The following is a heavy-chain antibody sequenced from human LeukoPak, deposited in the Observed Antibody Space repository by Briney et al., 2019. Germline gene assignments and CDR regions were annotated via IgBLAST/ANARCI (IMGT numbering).Heavy chain of an antibody. J-gene: IGHJ4*02. Sequence: PGGSLRLSCVASGFTFSSYGMHWVRQAPGKGLEWVAVISYDGSNKYYADSVKGRFTISRDNSKNTLYLQMNSLRVEDTAVYHCVRYFTAVAPTLRLDYWGQGTLVTVSS. D-gene: IGHD6-19*01. CDR3: VRYFTAVAPTLRLDY. CDR1: GFTFSSYG. CDR2: ISYDGSNK. V-gene: IGHV3-30*03.